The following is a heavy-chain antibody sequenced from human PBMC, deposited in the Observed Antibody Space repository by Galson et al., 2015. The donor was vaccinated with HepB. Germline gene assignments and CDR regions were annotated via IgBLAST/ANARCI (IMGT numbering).Heavy chain of an antibody. CDR2: ISAYNGNT. D-gene: IGHD3-9*01. V-gene: IGHV1-18*04. J-gene: IGHJ5*02. CDR1: GYTFTSYG. Sequence: QSGAEVKKPGESLKISCKASGYTFTSYGISWVRQAPGQGLEWMGWISAYNGNTNYAQKLQGRVTMTTDTSTSTAYMELRTLRSDDTAVYYCARDRGYREGYDILTGYTWGQGTLVTVSS. CDR3: ARDRGYREGYDILTGYT.